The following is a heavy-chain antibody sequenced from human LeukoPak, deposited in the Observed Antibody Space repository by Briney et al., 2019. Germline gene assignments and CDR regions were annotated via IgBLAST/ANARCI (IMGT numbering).Heavy chain of an antibody. V-gene: IGHV3-66*01. CDR3: AREGHDHGDYGSWFDP. D-gene: IGHD4-17*01. CDR2: IYSGGST. CDR1: GFTVSSNY. J-gene: IGHJ5*02. Sequence: GGSLRLSCAASGFTVSSNYMSWLRQAPGKGREWGSVIYSGGSTYYADPVKGRFTISRDNSKNTLYLQMNSLRAEDTAVYYCAREGHDHGDYGSWFDPWGQGTLVTVSP.